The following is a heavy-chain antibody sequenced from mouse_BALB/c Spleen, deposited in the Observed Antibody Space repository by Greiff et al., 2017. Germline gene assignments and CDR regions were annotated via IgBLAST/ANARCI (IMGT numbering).Heavy chain of an antibody. CDR3: ARGVY. V-gene: IGHV1-61*01. Sequence: QVQLQQPGAELVRPGASVKLSCKASGYSFTSYWMNWVKQRPGQGLEWIGMIHPSGSETRLNQKFKDKATLTVDKSSSTAYMQLSSPTSEDSAVFYCARGVYWGQGTTLTVSS. CDR2: IHPSGSET. CDR1: GYSFTSYW. J-gene: IGHJ2*01.